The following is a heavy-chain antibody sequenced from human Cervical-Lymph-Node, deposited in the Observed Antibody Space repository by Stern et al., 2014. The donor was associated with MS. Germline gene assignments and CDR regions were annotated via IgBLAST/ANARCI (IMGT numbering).Heavy chain of an antibody. CDR3: ARDLGALAHSPNSGTFDY. D-gene: IGHD2/OR15-2a*01. CDR2: ISSDGTT. Sequence: EVQLVESGGGLVKPGGSLRLSCATSGFTFTTAWMTWIRQAPGKGLEWVSYISSDGTTYYADSVKGRFTISRDNAKNSLYLQMNSLRAEDTAVYFCARDLGALAHSPNSGTFDYWGQGALVTVSS. CDR1: GFTFTTAW. J-gene: IGHJ4*02. V-gene: IGHV3-69-1*01.